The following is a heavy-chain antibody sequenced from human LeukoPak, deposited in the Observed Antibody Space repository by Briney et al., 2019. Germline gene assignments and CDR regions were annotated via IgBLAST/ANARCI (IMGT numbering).Heavy chain of an antibody. CDR1: GGSISSSSYY. J-gene: IGHJ6*03. V-gene: IGHV4-39*01. D-gene: IGHD6-13*01. CDR2: IYYSGST. CDR3: ARSNGYSSSWYSVPNYYYYMDV. Sequence: PSETLSLTCTVSGGSISSSSYYWGWIRQPPGKGLEWIGSIYYSGSTYYNPSLKSRVTISVDTSKNQFSLKLSSVTAADTAVYYCARSNGYSSSWYSVPNYYYYMDVWGKGTTVTVSS.